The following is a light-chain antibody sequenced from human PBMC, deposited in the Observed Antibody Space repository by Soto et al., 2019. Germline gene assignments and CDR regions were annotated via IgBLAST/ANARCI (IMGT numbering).Light chain of an antibody. J-gene: IGKJ1*01. CDR1: QSISSN. Sequence: EIVLTQSPATRSVSPGERATLSCRASQSISSNLAWYQQKPGQAPRLLIYGASTRATGIPARFSGSGSGTDFTLTIGRLEPEDFAVYYCQQYDISPWTFGRGTKVDIK. CDR2: GAS. CDR3: QQYDISPWT. V-gene: IGKV3-15*01.